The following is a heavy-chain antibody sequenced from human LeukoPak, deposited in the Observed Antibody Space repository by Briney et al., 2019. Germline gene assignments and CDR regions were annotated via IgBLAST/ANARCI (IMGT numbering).Heavy chain of an antibody. CDR3: ARDTAMVSYFDY. J-gene: IGHJ4*02. Sequence: GGSLRLSCAASGFTFSSYDMHWVRQATGKGLEWVSAIGTAGDTYYPGSVKGRFTISRENAKNSLYLQMNSLRAEDTAVYYCARDTAMVSYFDYWGQGTLVTVSS. CDR2: IGTAGDT. V-gene: IGHV3-13*01. D-gene: IGHD5-18*01. CDR1: GFTFSSYD.